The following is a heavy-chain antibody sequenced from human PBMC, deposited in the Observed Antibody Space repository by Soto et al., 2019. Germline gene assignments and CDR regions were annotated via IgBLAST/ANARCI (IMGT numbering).Heavy chain of an antibody. CDR1: GFTFNNYA. V-gene: IGHV3-23*01. J-gene: IGHJ6*03. CDR3: ARGVRWLPYMDV. Sequence: GGSLRLSCAASGFTFNNYAMTWVRQAPGRGLECVSIISASGQTTYHADSVKGRFTISRDNSKNTLYLQMNSLRAEDAAVYYCARGVRWLPYMDVWGRGTTVTVSS. CDR2: ISASGQTT. D-gene: IGHD5-12*01.